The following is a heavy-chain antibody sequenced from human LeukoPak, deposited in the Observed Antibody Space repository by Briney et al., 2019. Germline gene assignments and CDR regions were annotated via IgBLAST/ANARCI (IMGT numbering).Heavy chain of an antibody. V-gene: IGHV1-18*01. Sequence: GASVKVSCKASGYTFTSYGISWVRQAPGQGLEWMGWISAYNGNTNYAQKLQGRVTMTTDTSTSTAYMELRSLRSEDTAVYYCARGGVGDYYDSSGFRYYYYYYMDVWGKGTTVTVSS. J-gene: IGHJ6*03. CDR3: ARGGVGDYYDSSGFRYYYYYYMDV. CDR2: ISAYNGNT. D-gene: IGHD3-22*01. CDR1: GYTFTSYG.